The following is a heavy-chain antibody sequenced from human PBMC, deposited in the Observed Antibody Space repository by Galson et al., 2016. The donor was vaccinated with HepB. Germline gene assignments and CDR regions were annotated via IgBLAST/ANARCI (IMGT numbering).Heavy chain of an antibody. D-gene: IGHD6-19*01. Sequence: SLRLSCAASGFTFNNYWMTWVRQAPGKGLEWVANINQDGSKINYMDSVKGRFTTSRDNAKNSLCLQMSSLRAEDTAVYYCARDDSHYSSAWYDAFDIWGQGTMVTVSS. CDR1: GFTFNNYW. J-gene: IGHJ3*02. CDR3: ARDDSHYSSAWYDAFDI. CDR2: INQDGSKI. V-gene: IGHV3-7*01.